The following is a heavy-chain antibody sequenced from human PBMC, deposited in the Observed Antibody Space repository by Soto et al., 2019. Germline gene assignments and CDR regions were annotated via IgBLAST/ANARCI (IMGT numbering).Heavy chain of an antibody. V-gene: IGHV4-4*02. CDR1: GDPLSSSKW. Sequence: LSLTCAVSGDPLSSSKWWTWVRPTPGKGLEWIGKIDQNGITNYNPSLESRVTILKDNSKNQLSLKLTSVTAVDSAVYYCARLNRDYYYYGMDVWGQGATVTVSS. CDR2: IDQNGIT. CDR3: ARLNRDYYYYGMDV. J-gene: IGHJ6*02.